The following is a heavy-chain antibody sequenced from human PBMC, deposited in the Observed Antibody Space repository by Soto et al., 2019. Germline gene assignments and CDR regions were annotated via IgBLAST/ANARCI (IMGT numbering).Heavy chain of an antibody. CDR1: GFTSSSYW. CDR3: ASGGFGPTVTSRDY. CDR2: INSDGSST. V-gene: IGHV3-74*01. J-gene: IGHJ4*02. Sequence: GGSLRLSCAASGFTSSSYWMHWVRQAPGKGLVWVSRINSDGSSTSYADSVKGRFTISRDNAKNTLYLQMNSLRAEDTAVSYCASGGFGPTVTSRDYWGQRTLVAVSS. D-gene: IGHD4-4*01.